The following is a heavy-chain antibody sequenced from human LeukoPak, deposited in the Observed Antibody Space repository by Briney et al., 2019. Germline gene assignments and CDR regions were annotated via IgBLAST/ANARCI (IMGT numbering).Heavy chain of an antibody. CDR3: ASGLGISWYMCVY. Sequence: PGGSLRLSCAASGFIVSDHYMGWVRQAPGKGLELVAVISYGGGDEYYADSVKGRFTISRDNSKNTLYLQMDSLRAEDTAVYYCASGLGISWYMCVYWGQGTLVTVSS. V-gene: IGHV3-30-3*01. D-gene: IGHD6-13*01. CDR2: ISYGGGDE. J-gene: IGHJ4*02. CDR1: GFIVSDHY.